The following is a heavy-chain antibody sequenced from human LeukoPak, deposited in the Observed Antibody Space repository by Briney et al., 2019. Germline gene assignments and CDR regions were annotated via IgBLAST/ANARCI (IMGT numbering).Heavy chain of an antibody. CDR3: AKEGAQSHWYFDL. D-gene: IGHD3-16*01. V-gene: IGHV3-30*02. CDR2: IRYDESDK. Sequence: GGSLTLSCAASRFTFSTYGMHWVRQAPGEGLEWVAFIRYDESDKYYAGSVKVRFTISRDNSKNTLYLQMNSVRLEDTAVYYCAKEGAQSHWYFDLWGRGTLVTVSS. CDR1: RFTFSTYG. J-gene: IGHJ2*01.